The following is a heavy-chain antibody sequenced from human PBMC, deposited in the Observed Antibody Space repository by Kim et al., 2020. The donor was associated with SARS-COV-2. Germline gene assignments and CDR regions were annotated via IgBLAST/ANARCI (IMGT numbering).Heavy chain of an antibody. D-gene: IGHD2-8*01. CDR3: AKDQACTNGVCGIGYYYYGMDV. V-gene: IGHV3-33*06. Sequence: GGSLRLSCAASGFTFSSYAMHWVRQAPGKGLEWVAVIWYDGSNKYYADSVKGRFTISRDNSKNTLYLQMNSLRAEDTAVYYCAKDQACTNGVCGIGYYYYGMDVWGQGTTVTVSS. CDR1: GFTFSSYA. CDR2: IWYDGSNK. J-gene: IGHJ6*02.